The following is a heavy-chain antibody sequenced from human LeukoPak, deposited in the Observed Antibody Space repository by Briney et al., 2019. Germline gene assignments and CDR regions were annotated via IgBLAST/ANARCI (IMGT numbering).Heavy chain of an antibody. J-gene: IGHJ5*02. CDR3: ARRAGVPDAKADWFDP. Sequence: PSETLSLTCAVYGESFSGYYWSWIRQPPGKGQEWIGEMNHSGSANYNPSLKSRVTISVDTSKNQFSLKLSSVTAADTAVYYCARRAGVPDAKADWFDPWGQGTLVTVSS. V-gene: IGHV4-34*01. CDR1: GESFSGYY. CDR2: MNHSGSA. D-gene: IGHD2-2*01.